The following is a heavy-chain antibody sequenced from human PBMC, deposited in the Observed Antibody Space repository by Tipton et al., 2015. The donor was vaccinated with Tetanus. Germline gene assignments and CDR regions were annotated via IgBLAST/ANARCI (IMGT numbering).Heavy chain of an antibody. CDR3: ARRSYCSSSRCFDAFDL. J-gene: IGHJ3*01. V-gene: IGHV4-30-4*01. CDR2: INSLGST. D-gene: IGHD2-2*01. Sequence: LRLSCSVSGASLSSGDYFWSWLRQSPGGGLEWIGYINSLGSTWYNPSLKSRVTISVDSSKNQFSLNVNSVTAADTAVYYCARRSYCSSSRCFDAFDLWGQGTMVTVSS. CDR1: GASLSSGDYF.